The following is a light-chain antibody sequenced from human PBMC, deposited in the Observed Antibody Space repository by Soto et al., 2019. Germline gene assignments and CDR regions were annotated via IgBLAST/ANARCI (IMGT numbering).Light chain of an antibody. V-gene: IGKV3-20*01. Sequence: IVLAQSPAIPALSPGDRATLSCRASQSVSSSYLARYQQKPGQAPRPLIYGASSRAHGIPDRFRGSGSGTDFTLPHRSLQPEDFATYYCQQTYSIPPTFGQGTKVDI. CDR3: QQTYSIPPT. CDR1: QSVSSSY. J-gene: IGKJ1*01. CDR2: GAS.